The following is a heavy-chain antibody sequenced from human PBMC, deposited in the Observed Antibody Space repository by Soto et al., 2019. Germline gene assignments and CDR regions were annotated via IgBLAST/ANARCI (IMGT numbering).Heavy chain of an antibody. J-gene: IGHJ6*02. CDR1: GGSISRGDYY. CDR3: ARGDYDSGYYYNGMDV. D-gene: IGHD4-17*01. Sequence: QVHLQESGPGLVKPSQTLSLTCTVSGGSISRGDYYWSWIRQPPGKGLEWIGYISYSGSTHYNPSLKSRVTISVDTSKYQCSLKVRSVTAADTAVYYCARGDYDSGYYYNGMDVWGQGTTVTVSS. V-gene: IGHV4-30-4*01. CDR2: ISYSGST.